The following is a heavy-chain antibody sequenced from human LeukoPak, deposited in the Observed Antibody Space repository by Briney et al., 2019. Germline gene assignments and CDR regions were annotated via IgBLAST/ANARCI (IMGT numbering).Heavy chain of an antibody. V-gene: IGHV3-21*06. D-gene: IGHD3-10*01. CDR1: GFMLSDGS. CDR2: LTSNVSYG. J-gene: IGHJ4*02. CDR3: ARDLRGPGSLASDDWD. Sequence: GGSLRLSCAAAGFMLSDGSMRWVRHPPGRGRGSVSTLTSNVSYGYNSNSVKGRFTIFSDNGRNSNYMQMNSLRPDDAGVYYCARDLRGPGSLASDDWDWGQGTLVTVSS.